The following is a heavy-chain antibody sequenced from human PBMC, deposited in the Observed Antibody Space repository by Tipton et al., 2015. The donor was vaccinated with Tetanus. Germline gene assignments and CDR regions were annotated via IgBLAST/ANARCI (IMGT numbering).Heavy chain of an antibody. V-gene: IGHV4-39*01. Sequence: TLSLTCTVSRGSISSGTFYWDWIRQPPGKGLEWIGNIYYNGNTLENPSLKGRVTLSLDKSKNQFSLNLTSVTAADTAVYYCAILPKHWLAPRGAPWGQGILVTVSS. CDR1: RGSISSGTFY. CDR3: AILPKHWLAPRGAP. CDR2: IYYNGNT. D-gene: IGHD6-19*01. J-gene: IGHJ5*02.